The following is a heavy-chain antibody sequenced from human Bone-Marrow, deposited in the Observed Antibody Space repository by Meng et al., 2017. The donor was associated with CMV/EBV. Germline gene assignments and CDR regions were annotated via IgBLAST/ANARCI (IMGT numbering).Heavy chain of an antibody. CDR2: SIPIFGTA. Sequence: TVSSYASSGRRQAPGRGLEWMGGSIPIFGTANDAQKCQGRVTITADESTSTAYKELSSLRSEDTAVYYCARGPLERADYGDYPYFDYWGQGTLVTVSS. D-gene: IGHD4-17*01. CDR1: TVSSYA. CDR3: ARGPLERADYGDYPYFDY. V-gene: IGHV1-69*01. J-gene: IGHJ4*02.